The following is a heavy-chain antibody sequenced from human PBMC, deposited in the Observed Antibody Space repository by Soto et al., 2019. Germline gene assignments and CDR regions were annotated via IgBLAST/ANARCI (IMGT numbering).Heavy chain of an antibody. Sequence: PSETLSLTCTVSGGSISSYYWSWIRQPPGKGLEWIGYIYYSGSTNYNPSLKSRVTISVDTSKNQFSLKLSSVTAADTAVYYCARTTVTYDYYGMDVWGQGTTVTVS. V-gene: IGHV4-59*01. D-gene: IGHD4-4*01. CDR3: ARTTVTYDYYGMDV. J-gene: IGHJ6*02. CDR1: GGSISSYY. CDR2: IYYSGST.